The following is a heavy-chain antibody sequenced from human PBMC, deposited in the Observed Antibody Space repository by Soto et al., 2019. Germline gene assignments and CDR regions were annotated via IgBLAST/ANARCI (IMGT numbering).Heavy chain of an antibody. CDR3: ARASAYYYDSSGYYYNWFDP. V-gene: IGHV4-59*01. CDR1: GGSISNYY. D-gene: IGHD3-22*01. J-gene: IGHJ5*02. Sequence: SETLCLTCTVSGGSISNYYWNWIRQSPGKGLEWIGYIYDSESTNYNPSLKSRVTISVDTSKNQFSLKLSSVTAADTAVYYCARASAYYYDSSGYYYNWFDPWGQGTLVTVSS. CDR2: IYDSEST.